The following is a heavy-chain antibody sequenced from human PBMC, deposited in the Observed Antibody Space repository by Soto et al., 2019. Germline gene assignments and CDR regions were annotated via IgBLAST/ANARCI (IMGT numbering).Heavy chain of an antibody. V-gene: IGHV5-51*01. CDR3: ARTSAAGKYYYGMDV. CDR2: IYPGDSDT. Sequence: GESLKISCKGSGYSFTSYWIGWVRQMPGKGLEWMGIIYPGDSDTRYSPSFQGQVTISADKSISTAYLQWSSLKTSDTAMYYCARTSAAGKYYYGMDVWGQGTTVTVSS. J-gene: IGHJ6*02. CDR1: GYSFTSYW. D-gene: IGHD6-13*01.